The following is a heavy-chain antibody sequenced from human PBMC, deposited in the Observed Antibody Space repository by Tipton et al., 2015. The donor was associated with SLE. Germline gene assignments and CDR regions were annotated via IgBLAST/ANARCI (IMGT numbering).Heavy chain of an antibody. CDR1: GGTFSSYA. Sequence: QSGAEVKKPGSSVKVSCKASGGTFSSYAISWVRQAPGQGLEWMGGIIPIFGTANYAQKFQGRVTITTDESTSTACMELSSLRSEDTAVYYCARDTMVRGVPFGDAFDIWGQGTMVTVSS. J-gene: IGHJ3*02. D-gene: IGHD3-10*01. V-gene: IGHV1-69*05. CDR2: IIPIFGTA. CDR3: ARDTMVRGVPFGDAFDI.